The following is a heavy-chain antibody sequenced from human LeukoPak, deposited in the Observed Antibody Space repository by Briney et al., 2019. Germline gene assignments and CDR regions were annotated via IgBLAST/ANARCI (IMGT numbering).Heavy chain of an antibody. CDR3: ARVIVTGYYDAFDI. CDR1: GFTVSSNN. D-gene: IGHD3-9*01. CDR2: IYSGFTP. Sequence: GGFLRLSCAASGFTVSSNNMSWVRQAPGKGLEWVSVIYSGFTPFYAHSVKARFTISRDNSKNTLSLQMNSLRAEDTAVYYCARVIVTGYYDAFDIWGQGTMVTVSS. J-gene: IGHJ3*02. V-gene: IGHV3-53*01.